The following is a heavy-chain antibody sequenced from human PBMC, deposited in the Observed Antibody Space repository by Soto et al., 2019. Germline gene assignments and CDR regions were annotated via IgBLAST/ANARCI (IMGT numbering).Heavy chain of an antibody. J-gene: IGHJ6*02. CDR1: GYTFTSYD. CDR2: MNPNSGNT. Sequence: GASVKVSCKASGYTFTSYDINWVRQATGQGLEWMGWMNPNSGNTGYAQKFHGRVTMTRNTSISTAYMELSSLRSEDTAVYYCARGGYSSSQVENYGMDVWGQGTTVTVSS. D-gene: IGHD6-13*01. CDR3: ARGGYSSSQVENYGMDV. V-gene: IGHV1-8*01.